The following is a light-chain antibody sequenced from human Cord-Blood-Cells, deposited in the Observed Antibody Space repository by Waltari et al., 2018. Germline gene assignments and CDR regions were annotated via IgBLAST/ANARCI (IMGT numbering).Light chain of an antibody. V-gene: IGLV5-45*01. J-gene: IGLJ3*02. Sequence: QAVLTQPVSLSASPGASASLTCTLRSGINVGTYRIYWYQQKPGSPPQYLLRYKSDSDKQQGSGVPSRFYGSKDASANAGILLISGLQSEDEADYYCMIWHSSAWVFGGGTKLTVL. CDR2: YKSDSDK. CDR1: SGINVGTYR. CDR3: MIWHSSAWV.